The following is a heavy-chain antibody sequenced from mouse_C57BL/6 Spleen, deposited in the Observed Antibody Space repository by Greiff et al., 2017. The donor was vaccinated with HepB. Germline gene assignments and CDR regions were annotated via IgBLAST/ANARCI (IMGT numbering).Heavy chain of an antibody. CDR1: GYAFSSSW. CDR3: ARSDGYYVAY. Sequence: VQGVESGPELVKPGASVKISCKASGYAFSSSWMNWVKQRPGKGLEWIGRIYPGDGDTNYNGKFKGKATLTADKSSSTAYMQLSSLTSEDSAVYFCARSDGYYVAYWGQGTLVTVSA. J-gene: IGHJ3*01. CDR2: IYPGDGDT. V-gene: IGHV1-82*01. D-gene: IGHD2-3*01.